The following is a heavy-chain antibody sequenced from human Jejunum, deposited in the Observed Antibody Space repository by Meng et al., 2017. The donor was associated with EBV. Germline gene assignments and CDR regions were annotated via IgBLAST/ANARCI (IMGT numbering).Heavy chain of an antibody. CDR1: GDSVRSYY. J-gene: IGHJ5*02. CDR3: TRGSTGAFNA. CDR2: THYSETS. V-gene: IGHV4-59*02. Sequence: QLRLQESGPGLVKPWDTLSLTCTVTGDSVRSYYWSWIRQSPEKGLEWIGYTHYSETSIYSPSLMSRATISVDTSNSQFSLKLNSVTAADTAIYYCTRGSTGAFNAWGQGILVTVSS. D-gene: IGHD1-26*01.